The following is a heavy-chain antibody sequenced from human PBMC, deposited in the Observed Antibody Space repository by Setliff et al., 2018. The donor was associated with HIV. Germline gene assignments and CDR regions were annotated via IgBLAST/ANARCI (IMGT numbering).Heavy chain of an antibody. Sequence: ASVKVSCKASGYTFTGYYMHWVRQAPGQGLEWVGWINPESGGTNLAQRFQGRVTMTRDTSIATAYMELLRPEDTAVYYCVKDIDSEDWRWGQGTLVTVSS. CDR1: GYTFTGYY. CDR3: VKDIDSEDWR. D-gene: IGHD3-22*01. J-gene: IGHJ4*02. V-gene: IGHV1-2*02. CDR2: INPESGGT.